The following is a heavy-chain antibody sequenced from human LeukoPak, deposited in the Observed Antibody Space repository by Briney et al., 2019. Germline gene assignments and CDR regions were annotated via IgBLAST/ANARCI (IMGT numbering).Heavy chain of an antibody. Sequence: PGGSLRLSCGASGFTFSTYWMNCVRQSPGKGLLRVSRINSDGSRTNYADSVKGRFTISRDNAKNTLYLQMNSLRVEDTAVYYCARGGTFDPWGQGTLVTVSS. D-gene: IGHD3-16*01. CDR2: INSDGSRT. V-gene: IGHV3-74*01. J-gene: IGHJ5*02. CDR3: ARGGTFDP. CDR1: GFTFSTYW.